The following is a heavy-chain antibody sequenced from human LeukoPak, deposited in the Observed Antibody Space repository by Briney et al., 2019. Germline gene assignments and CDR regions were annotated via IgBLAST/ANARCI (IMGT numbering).Heavy chain of an antibody. V-gene: IGHV3-21*01. Sequence: GGSLRLSCAASGFTFDNYVMAWFRQAPGKGLEWVSSISGSSSYIYYADSVKGRFTISRDNAKNSLYLQMNSLRAEDTAVYYCAREGLVGAFDIWGQGTMVTVSS. D-gene: IGHD1-26*01. CDR2: ISGSSSYI. J-gene: IGHJ3*02. CDR3: AREGLVGAFDI. CDR1: GFTFDNYV.